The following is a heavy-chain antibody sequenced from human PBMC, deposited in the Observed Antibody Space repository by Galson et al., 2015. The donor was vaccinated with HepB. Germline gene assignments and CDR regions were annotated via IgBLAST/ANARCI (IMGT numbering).Heavy chain of an antibody. V-gene: IGHV6-1*01. Sequence: CAISGDSVSSNSAAWNWIRQSPSRGLEWLGRTYYRSKWYNDYAVSVKSRITINPDTSKNQFSLQLNSVTPEDTAVYYCARGELYDSSGYYGNWGQGTLVTVSS. CDR3: ARGELYDSSGYYGN. J-gene: IGHJ4*02. CDR1: GDSVSSNSAA. CDR2: TYYRSKWYN. D-gene: IGHD3-22*01.